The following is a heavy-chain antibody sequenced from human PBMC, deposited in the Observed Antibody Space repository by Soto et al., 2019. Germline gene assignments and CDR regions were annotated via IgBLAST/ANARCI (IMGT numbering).Heavy chain of an antibody. Sequence: ASVKVSCKASGYTFTSYGISWVRQAPGQGLEWMGWISAYNGNTNYAQKLKGRVTMTTDTSTSTAYMELRSLRSDDTAVYYCAREAYYYDSSGYYERRYYYGIDVWGQGTTVTVSS. V-gene: IGHV1-18*04. CDR3: AREAYYYDSSGYYERRYYYGIDV. CDR2: ISAYNGNT. D-gene: IGHD3-22*01. CDR1: GYTFTSYG. J-gene: IGHJ6*02.